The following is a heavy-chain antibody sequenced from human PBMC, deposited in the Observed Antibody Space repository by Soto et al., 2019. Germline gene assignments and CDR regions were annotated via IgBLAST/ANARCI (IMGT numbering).Heavy chain of an antibody. CDR3: ASGTGTTPGPWFDP. CDR2: IIPIFGTA. D-gene: IGHD1-1*01. Sequence: SVKVSCKASGGTFSSYAISWVRQAPGQGLEWMGGIIPIFGTANYAQKFQGRVTITADESTSTAYMELSSLRSEDTAVYYCASGTGTTPGPWFDPWGQGNMVTVS. V-gene: IGHV1-69*13. CDR1: GGTFSSYA. J-gene: IGHJ5*02.